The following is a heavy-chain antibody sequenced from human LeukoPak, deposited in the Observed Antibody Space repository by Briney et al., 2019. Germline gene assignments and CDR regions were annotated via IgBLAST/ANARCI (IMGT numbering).Heavy chain of an antibody. CDR3: ARLHPNSGEWAFDI. D-gene: IGHD3-3*01. V-gene: IGHV4-59*01. J-gene: IGHJ3*02. Sequence: SETLSLTCTVSGASISTYYWSWIRQSPRKVLEWIGYFYSRGNPNYNPSLKRRVAISVDTSKNHFSLTLSSVTAADTAVYYCARLHPNSGEWAFDIWGQGTMVPVSS. CDR2: FYSRGNP. CDR1: GASISTYY.